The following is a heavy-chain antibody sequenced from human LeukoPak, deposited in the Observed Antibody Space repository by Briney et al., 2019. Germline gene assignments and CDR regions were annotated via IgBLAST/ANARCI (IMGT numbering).Heavy chain of an antibody. J-gene: IGHJ6*02. D-gene: IGHD3-22*01. V-gene: IGHV4-30-4*01. Sequence: SETLSPTCTVSGGSVSSRDFYWSWIRQPPGKGLEWIGYIYSTGSTYYNPSLKSRVAISIDTSNNQFSVKLSSVTAADTAVYFCARDYASAYYYDSTSYPYGMDVWGQGTTVTVSS. CDR3: ARDYASAYYYDSTSYPYGMDV. CDR2: IYSTGST. CDR1: GGSVSSRDFY.